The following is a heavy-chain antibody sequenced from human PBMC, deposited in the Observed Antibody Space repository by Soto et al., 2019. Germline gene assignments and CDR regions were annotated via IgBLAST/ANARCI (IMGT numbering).Heavy chain of an antibody. V-gene: IGHV3-30*03. CDR3: ARCSWSVTLGYFDY. D-gene: IGHD3-10*02. J-gene: IGHJ4*02. CDR2: ISYDGSNK. Sequence: QPGGSLRLSCAASGFTFSSYGMHWVRQAPGKGLEWVAVISYDGSNKYYADSVKGRFTISRDNSKNTLYLQMNSLRAEDTAVYYCARCSWSVTLGYFDYWGQGTLVTVSS. CDR1: GFTFSSYG.